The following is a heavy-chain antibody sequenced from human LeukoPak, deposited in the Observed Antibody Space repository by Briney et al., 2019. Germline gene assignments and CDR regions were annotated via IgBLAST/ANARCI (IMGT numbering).Heavy chain of an antibody. D-gene: IGHD2-2*02. J-gene: IGHJ4*02. CDR1: GFTFSSYS. CDR2: ITSSGDYM. CDR3: TRPDCSCTNCYTVEY. Sequence: GGSLRLSCAASGFTFSSYSMNWVRQAPGKGLEWVSSITSSGDYMYYADSVKGRFAISRDNAKNSLYLQMNNLRAEDTAVYYCTRPDCSCTNCYTVEYWGQGTLVTVSS. V-gene: IGHV3-21*01.